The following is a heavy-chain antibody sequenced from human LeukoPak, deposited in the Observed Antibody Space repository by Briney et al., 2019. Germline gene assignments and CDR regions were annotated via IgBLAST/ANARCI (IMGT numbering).Heavy chain of an antibody. V-gene: IGHV1-46*04. CDR3: ARGAVVVTAITKWFDP. CDR2: INPSGGSR. Sequence: ASVKVSCKASGYTFTRYYMHWVRQAPGQGLEWMGIINPSGGSRSYSQKVQGRVNMPRDMSTSKVYMELSSLRSEDTAVYYCARGAVVVTAITKWFDPWGQGTLVTVSS. CDR1: GYTFTRYY. J-gene: IGHJ5*02. D-gene: IGHD2-2*01.